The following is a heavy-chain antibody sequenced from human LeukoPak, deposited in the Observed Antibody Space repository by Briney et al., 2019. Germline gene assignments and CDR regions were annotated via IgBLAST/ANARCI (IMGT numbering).Heavy chain of an antibody. CDR2: IIPIFGTA. Sequence: SVKVSCKASGGTFSSYAISWVRQAPGQGLEWMGGIIPIFGTANYAQKFQGRVTITADESTSTAYMELSSLRSEGTAVYYCAREMWELPTRFSYGMDVWGQGTTVTVSS. CDR1: GGTFSSYA. J-gene: IGHJ6*02. CDR3: AREMWELPTRFSYGMDV. D-gene: IGHD1-26*01. V-gene: IGHV1-69*13.